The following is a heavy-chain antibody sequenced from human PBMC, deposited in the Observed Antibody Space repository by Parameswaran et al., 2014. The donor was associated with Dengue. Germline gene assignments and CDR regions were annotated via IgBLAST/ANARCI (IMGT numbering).Heavy chain of an antibody. V-gene: IGHV4-59*01. CDR2: IYYSGST. Sequence: RWIRQPPGKGLEWIGYIYYSGSTNYNPSLKSRVTISVDTSKNQFSLKLSSVTAADTAVYYCARVHPQGYGSGSYSYYFDYWGQGTLVTVSS. D-gene: IGHD3-10*01. J-gene: IGHJ4*02. CDR3: ARVHPQGYGSGSYSYYFDY.